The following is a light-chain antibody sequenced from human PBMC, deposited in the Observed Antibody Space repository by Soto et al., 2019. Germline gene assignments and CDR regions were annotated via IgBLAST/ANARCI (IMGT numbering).Light chain of an antibody. V-gene: IGLV2-14*01. CDR2: DVS. CDR1: SSDVGGYNY. Sequence: QSALTQPASVSGSPGQSITISCTGTSSDVGGYNYVSWYQQYPGKAPKLMIYDVSYRPSGVSNRFSGSKSANTASLTISGLQAEDEADYHCSSYTSSSTLEIFGGGTKLTVL. J-gene: IGLJ2*01. CDR3: SSYTSSSTLEI.